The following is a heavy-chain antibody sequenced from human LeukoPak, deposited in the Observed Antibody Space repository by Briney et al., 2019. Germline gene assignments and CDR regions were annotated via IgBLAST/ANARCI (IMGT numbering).Heavy chain of an antibody. V-gene: IGHV1-2*02. CDR2: INPNSGGT. Sequence: ASVKVSCKASGYTFTGYYMHWVRQAPGQGLEWMGWINPNSGGTNYAQKFQGRVTMTRDTSISTAYMELSRLRSDDTAVYYCASLGRLVGATRGTFDYWGQGTLVTVSS. CDR3: ASLGRLVGATRGTFDY. J-gene: IGHJ4*02. CDR1: GYTFTGYY. D-gene: IGHD1-26*01.